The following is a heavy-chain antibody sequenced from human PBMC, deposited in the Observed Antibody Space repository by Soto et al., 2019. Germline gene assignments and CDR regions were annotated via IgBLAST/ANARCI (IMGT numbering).Heavy chain of an antibody. CDR2: INSDGTNT. Sequence: GGXLRLSCEISGFNLNTYWMHWVRQAPGEGVVWVSRINSDGTNTDYADSVKGRFTISRDNAKKTVYLDMTSLKVDDTAVYYCTRDGGGRYYGGFDNWGQGTLVTVSS. V-gene: IGHV3-74*01. D-gene: IGHD1-26*01. CDR3: TRDGGGRYYGGFDN. J-gene: IGHJ4*02. CDR1: GFNLNTYW.